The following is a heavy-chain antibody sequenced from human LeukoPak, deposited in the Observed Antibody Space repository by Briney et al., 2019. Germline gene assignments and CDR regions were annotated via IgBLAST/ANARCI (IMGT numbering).Heavy chain of an antibody. CDR3: ARIRYFDPFDY. CDR1: GGSFSGYY. J-gene: IGHJ4*02. Sequence: SETLSLTCAVYGGSFSGYYWSWIRQPPGKGLEWIGEINHSGSTNYNPSLKSRVTISVDTSKNQFSLKLSSVTAADTAVYYCARIRYFDPFDYWGQGTLVTASS. V-gene: IGHV4-34*01. D-gene: IGHD3-9*01. CDR2: INHSGST.